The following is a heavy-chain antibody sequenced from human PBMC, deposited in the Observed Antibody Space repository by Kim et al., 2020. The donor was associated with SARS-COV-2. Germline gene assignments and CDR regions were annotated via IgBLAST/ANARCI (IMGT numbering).Heavy chain of an antibody. CDR2: ITRDGVTT. Sequence: GGSLRLSCAASGFTFEDYTMHWVRQPPGKGLEWVSHITRDGVTTHYVDSVKGRFTISRDNSKNSLYLQMDSLRTEDTALYYCAKDPATRGWYWFDPWGQGTLVTVSS. D-gene: IGHD6-19*01. CDR1: GFTFEDYT. J-gene: IGHJ5*02. V-gene: IGHV3-43*01. CDR3: AKDPATRGWYWFDP.